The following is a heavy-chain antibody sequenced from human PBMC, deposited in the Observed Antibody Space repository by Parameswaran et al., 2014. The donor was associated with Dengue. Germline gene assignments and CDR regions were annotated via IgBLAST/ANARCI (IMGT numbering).Heavy chain of an antibody. J-gene: IGHJ6*02. CDR3: AGTTIVEYYYGSGSYYGMDV. D-gene: IGHD3-10*01. CDR2: ISAYNGNT. Sequence: WVRQAPGQGLEWMGWISAYNGNTNYAQKLQGRVTMTTDTSTSTAYMELRSLRSDDTAVYYCAGTTIVEYYYGSGSYYGMDVWGQGTTVTVSS. V-gene: IGHV1-18*01.